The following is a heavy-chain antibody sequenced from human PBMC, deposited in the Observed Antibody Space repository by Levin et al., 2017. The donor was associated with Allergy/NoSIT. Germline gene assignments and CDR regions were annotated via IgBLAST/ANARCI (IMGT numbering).Heavy chain of an antibody. J-gene: IGHJ4*02. CDR2: IKQDGSEK. D-gene: IGHD6-13*01. CDR3: ARAGGSSSWYPTN. Sequence: GGSLRLSCAASGFTFSYYWMSWVRQAPGKGLEWVANIKQDGSEKYYVDSVKGRFTISRDNAKNSLYLQLNSLRAEDTAVYFCARAGGSSSWYPTNWGQGTLVTVSS. CDR1: GFTFSYYW. V-gene: IGHV3-7*04.